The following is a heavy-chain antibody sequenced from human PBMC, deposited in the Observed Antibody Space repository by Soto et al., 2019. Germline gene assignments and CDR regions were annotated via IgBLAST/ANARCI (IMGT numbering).Heavy chain of an antibody. CDR1: GFTFDEYA. CDR2: ISWNTNLI. CDR3: AKDFWTASHNYGLDV. V-gene: IGHV3-9*01. Sequence: GGSLRLSCAASGFTFDEYAMHWVRQAPGKGLEWVSGISWNTNLIGYADSVKGRFTISRDNAKNSLYLQMSSLRPDDTALYYCAKDFWTASHNYGLDVWGLGTTVTVSS. J-gene: IGHJ6*02. D-gene: IGHD2-21*02.